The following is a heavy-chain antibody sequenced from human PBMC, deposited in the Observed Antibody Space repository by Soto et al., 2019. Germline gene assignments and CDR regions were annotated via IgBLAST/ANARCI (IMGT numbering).Heavy chain of an antibody. D-gene: IGHD6-6*01. J-gene: IGHJ6*02. CDR3: AKAETNRAIAARPSYYGMDV. Sequence: GGSLRLSCAASGFTFDDYTMHWVRQAPGKGLEWVSLISWDGGSTYYADSVKGRFTISRDNSKNSLYLQMNSLRTEDTAVYYCAKAETNRAIAARPSYYGMDVWGQGTTVTVSS. V-gene: IGHV3-43*01. CDR2: ISWDGGST. CDR1: GFTFDDYT.